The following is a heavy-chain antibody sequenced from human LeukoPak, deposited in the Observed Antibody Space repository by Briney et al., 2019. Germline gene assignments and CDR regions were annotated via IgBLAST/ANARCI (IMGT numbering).Heavy chain of an antibody. J-gene: IGHJ4*02. Sequence: ASVKVSGKASGYTFTSYYMHWVRQAPGQGLEWMGIINPSGGSTSYAQKFQGRVTMTRDTSTSTVYMELSSLRSEDTAVYYCARDASPRTFDYWGQGTLVTVSS. D-gene: IGHD1-14*01. CDR1: GYTFTSYY. CDR3: ARDASPRTFDY. CDR2: INPSGGST. V-gene: IGHV1-46*01.